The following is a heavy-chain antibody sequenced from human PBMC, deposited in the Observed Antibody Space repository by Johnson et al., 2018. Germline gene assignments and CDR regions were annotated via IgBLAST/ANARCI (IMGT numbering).Heavy chain of an antibody. J-gene: IGHJ6*02. CDR2: ISGSGSRT. CDR1: RFTSSSYGMTFSSYA. V-gene: IGHV3-23*01. Sequence: EVQLWEAGGGLVQPGGSLRLSCAATRFTSSSYGMTFSSYAMTWVRQAPGKGLEWVSTISGSGSRTDYAASVKGRFTLSRDNSKNTLYLQMNSLRGEDTAIYYCAKEGFSSSRGRYYYGMDVWGQGTTVTVSS. CDR3: AKEGFSSSRGRYYYGMDV. D-gene: IGHD6-6*01.